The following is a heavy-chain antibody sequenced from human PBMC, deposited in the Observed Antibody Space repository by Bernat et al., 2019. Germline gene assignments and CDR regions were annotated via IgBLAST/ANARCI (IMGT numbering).Heavy chain of an antibody. CDR2: IYYSGST. Sequence: QVQLQESGPGLVKPSQTLSLTCTVSGGSISSGGYYWSWIRQHPGKGLEWIGYIYYSGSTYYNPSLKSRVTISVDTSKNQFSLKLSSVTAADTAVYYCARDTDTAMEKDREDGYNPPIGYGMDVWGQGTTVTVSS. CDR3: ARDTDTAMEKDREDGYNPPIGYGMDV. V-gene: IGHV4-31*03. CDR1: GGSISSGGYY. J-gene: IGHJ6*02. D-gene: IGHD5-18*01.